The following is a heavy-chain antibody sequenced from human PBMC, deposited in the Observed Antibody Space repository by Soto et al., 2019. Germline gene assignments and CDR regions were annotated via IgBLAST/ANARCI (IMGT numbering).Heavy chain of an antibody. CDR2: IYPGDSDT. D-gene: IGHD5-12*01. Sequence: GESLKISCKGSGYSFTSYWIGWVRQMPGKGLEWMGIIYPGDSDTRYSPSFQGQVTISADKSISTAYRQWSSLKAPDTAMYYCARQRVATTLYYYYGMDVWGQGTTVTVSS. CDR1: GYSFTSYW. V-gene: IGHV5-51*01. J-gene: IGHJ6*02. CDR3: ARQRVATTLYYYYGMDV.